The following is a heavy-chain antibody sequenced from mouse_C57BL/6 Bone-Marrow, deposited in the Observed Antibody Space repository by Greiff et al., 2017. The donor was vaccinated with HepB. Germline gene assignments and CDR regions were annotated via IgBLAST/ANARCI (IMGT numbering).Heavy chain of an antibody. CDR1: GFTFSSYG. Sequence: VQLQQSGGDLVKPGGSLKLSCAASGFTFSSYGMSWVRQTPDKRLEWVATISSGGSYTYYPDSVKGRFTISRDNAKNTLYLQMSSLKSEDTAMYYGARHGSSSAWFAYWGQGTLVTVSA. J-gene: IGHJ3*01. CDR3: ARHGSSSAWFAY. CDR2: ISSGGSYT. V-gene: IGHV5-6*01. D-gene: IGHD1-1*01.